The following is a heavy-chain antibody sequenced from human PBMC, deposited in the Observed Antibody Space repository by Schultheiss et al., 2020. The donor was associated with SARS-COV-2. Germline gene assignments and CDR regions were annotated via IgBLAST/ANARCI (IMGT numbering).Heavy chain of an antibody. J-gene: IGHJ5*02. CDR1: GFTVSSNY. CDR2: ISGSGGST. V-gene: IGHV3-23*01. Sequence: ETLSLTCAASGFTVSSNYMSWVRQAPGKGLEWVSVISGSGGSTYYADSVKGRFTISRDNSKNTLYLQMNSLRAEDTAVYYCAKGRVYDFWSGYYKSWGQGTLVTVSS. D-gene: IGHD3-3*01. CDR3: AKGRVYDFWSGYYKS.